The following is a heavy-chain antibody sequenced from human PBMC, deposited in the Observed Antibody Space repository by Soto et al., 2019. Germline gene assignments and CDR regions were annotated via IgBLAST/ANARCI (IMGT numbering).Heavy chain of an antibody. CDR2: INAGNGNT. J-gene: IGHJ4*02. V-gene: IGHV1-3*01. CDR3: ARETHFRYDSSGYNVFDY. D-gene: IGHD3-22*01. CDR1: GYAKTSYA. Sequence: GTSAKATSTDPGYAKTSYAMHWRRQEHGQRLEWMGWINAGNGNTKYSQKFQGRVTITTDTSTSTAYMELRSSVTAADTAVYYCARETHFRYDSSGYNVFDYWGQGTLVTVSS.